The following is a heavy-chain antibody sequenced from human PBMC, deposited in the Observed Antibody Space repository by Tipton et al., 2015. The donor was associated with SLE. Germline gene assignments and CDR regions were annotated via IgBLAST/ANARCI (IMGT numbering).Heavy chain of an antibody. J-gene: IGHJ5*02. CDR2: ISHIDSTI. CDR3: ARESGSFPGGFDP. Sequence: SLRLSCAASGFTFSSYSMNWVRQAPGKGLEWLSYISHIDSTIYYADSVTGRFTISRDNAKNSLYLQMDSLRAEDTAVYYCARESGSFPGGFDPWGQGPLVTVSS. D-gene: IGHD1-26*01. V-gene: IGHV3-48*01. CDR1: GFTFSSYS.